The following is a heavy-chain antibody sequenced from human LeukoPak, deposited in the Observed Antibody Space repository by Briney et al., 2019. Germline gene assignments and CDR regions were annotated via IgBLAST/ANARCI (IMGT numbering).Heavy chain of an antibody. D-gene: IGHD6-19*01. CDR1: GFTFSSYG. CDR3: ARDSSGPAF. V-gene: IGHV3-53*01. CDR2: IYSDGGT. J-gene: IGHJ4*02. Sequence: PGGSLRLSCAASGFTFSSYGMHWVRQAPGKGLEWVSVIYSDGGTFYSDSVKGRFTISRDFSKNTLYLQMNSLRADDTAVYYCARDSSGPAFWGQGTLVTVSS.